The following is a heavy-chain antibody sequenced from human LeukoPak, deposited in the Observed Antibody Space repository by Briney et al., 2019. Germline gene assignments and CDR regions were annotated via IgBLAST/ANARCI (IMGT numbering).Heavy chain of an antibody. J-gene: IGHJ5*02. CDR1: GFTFSSYA. V-gene: IGHV3-64*01. D-gene: IGHD6-19*01. CDR3: ARVAVAGNLNNWFDP. Sequence: GSLRLSCAASGFTFSSYAMHWVRQAPGKGLEYVSAISSNGGSTSYANSVEGRFTISRDNSKNTLYLQMGSLRAEDMAVYYCARVAVAGNLNNWFDPWGQGTLVTVSS. CDR2: ISSNGGST.